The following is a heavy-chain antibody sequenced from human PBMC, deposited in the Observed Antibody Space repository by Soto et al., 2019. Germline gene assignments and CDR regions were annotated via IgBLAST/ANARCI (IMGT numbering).Heavy chain of an antibody. J-gene: IGHJ4*02. D-gene: IGHD1-1*01. CDR1: GYTFSTYG. V-gene: IGHV1-18*01. CDR2: ISVHNGYT. Sequence: QVQLAQSGAEVKKPGASVTVSCKASGYTFSTYGISWVRQAPGQGLEWVGWISVHNGYTKYATELQGRVTVTTDPSTCTAYMELRSLRSDDSAVYYCARLEHNFGPHDYWGQGTLVTVTS. CDR3: ARLEHNFGPHDY.